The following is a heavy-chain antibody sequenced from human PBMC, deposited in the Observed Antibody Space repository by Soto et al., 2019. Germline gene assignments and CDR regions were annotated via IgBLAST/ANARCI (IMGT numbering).Heavy chain of an antibody. Sequence: QVQLVQSGGEVKKPGASVKVSCKASGYTFTNYGINWVRQAPGQGLEWMGWITPYNGNANYAQKHQGRLTITTDTSTSTAYMELRSLRSHDTAVYYCARAQMYSGAYHDYWGQGTLVTVSS. CDR2: ITPYNGNA. D-gene: IGHD1-26*01. J-gene: IGHJ4*02. V-gene: IGHV1-18*04. CDR3: ARAQMYSGAYHDY. CDR1: GYTFTNYG.